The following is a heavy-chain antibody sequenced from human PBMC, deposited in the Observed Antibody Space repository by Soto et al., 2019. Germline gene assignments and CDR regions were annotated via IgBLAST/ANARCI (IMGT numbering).Heavy chain of an antibody. CDR2: IGGSGDST. Sequence: EVQLLESGGGLVQTGGSLRLSCAASGFTFSSYAMSWVRQAPGKGLEWVSPIGGSGDSTYYADSVTGRFTISRDNARETLYLHMLSLSAEETAVYYCAKDRGAVVAPFDYWGQGTLVTVSS. V-gene: IGHV3-23*01. J-gene: IGHJ4*02. D-gene: IGHD3-22*01. CDR1: GFTFSSYA. CDR3: AKDRGAVVAPFDY.